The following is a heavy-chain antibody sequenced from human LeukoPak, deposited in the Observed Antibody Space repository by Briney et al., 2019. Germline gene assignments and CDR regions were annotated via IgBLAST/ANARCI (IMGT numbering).Heavy chain of an antibody. D-gene: IGHD3-10*01. V-gene: IGHV3-74*01. CDR3: ARPYYYGSGSYYIGQD. Sequence: GGSLRLSCAASGFTFSSYWMHWVRQAPGKGLVWVTRINSDGSSTSYADSVKGRFTISRDNAKNTLYLQMNSLRAEDTAVYYCARPYYYGSGSYYIGQDWGQGTLVTVSS. CDR1: GFTFSSYW. CDR2: INSDGSST. J-gene: IGHJ4*02.